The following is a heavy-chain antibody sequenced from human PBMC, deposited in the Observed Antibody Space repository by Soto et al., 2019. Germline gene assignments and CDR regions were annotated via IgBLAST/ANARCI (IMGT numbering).Heavy chain of an antibody. J-gene: IGHJ4*02. CDR3: AIDYGDYGPLDY. D-gene: IGHD4-17*01. CDR2: ISVTGSTI. V-gene: IGHV3-11*01. CDR1: GFTFSDYY. Sequence: QVQLVESGGGLVEPGGSLRLSCAASGFTFSDYYMSWIRQAPGKGLEWVAYISVTGSTIHYADSVKGRFTIARDDAKDSLYLQMNSLRADDTAVYYCAIDYGDYGPLDYWGQGTQVTVSS.